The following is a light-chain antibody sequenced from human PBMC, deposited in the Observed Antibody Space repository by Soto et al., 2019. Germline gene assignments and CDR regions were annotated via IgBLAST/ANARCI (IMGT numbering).Light chain of an antibody. J-gene: IGLJ1*01. V-gene: IGLV2-14*01. CDR1: SSDVGGYNY. Sequence: QSVLAQPASMSGSPGQSITISCTGTSSDVGGYNYVSWYQQHPGKAPKLMIYDVSSRPSGVSDRFSGSKSGNTASLTISGLQAEDEADYYCSSYTSSSTYVFGTGTKVTVL. CDR2: DVS. CDR3: SSYTSSSTYV.